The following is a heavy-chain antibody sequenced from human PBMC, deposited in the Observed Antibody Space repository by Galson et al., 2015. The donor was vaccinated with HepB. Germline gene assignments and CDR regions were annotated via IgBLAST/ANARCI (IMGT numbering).Heavy chain of an antibody. CDR3: ARDEFLLSSGSFQAWSIDY. J-gene: IGHJ4*02. V-gene: IGHV3-7*03. CDR2: IKQDGSEK. CDR1: GFTFSSYW. Sequence: SLRLSCAASGFTFSSYWMSWVRQAPGKGLEWVANIKQDGSEKYYVDSVKGRFTISRDNAKNSLYLQMNSLRAEDTAVYYCARDEFLLSSGSFQAWSIDYWGQGTLVTVSS. D-gene: IGHD6-19*01.